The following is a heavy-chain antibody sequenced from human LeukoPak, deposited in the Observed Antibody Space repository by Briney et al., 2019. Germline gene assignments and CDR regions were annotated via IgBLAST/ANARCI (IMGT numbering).Heavy chain of an antibody. J-gene: IGHJ4*02. CDR2: ISHEGSQT. V-gene: IGHV3-30*03. Sequence: GSLRLSCAASGFSFCSYGIHWVRQAPGKGLEWVAVISHEGSQTYYADSVRGRFTISRDNSKNMVYLQMNSLRAEDTAVYYCARTREQWQVLDYWGQGTLVTVSS. D-gene: IGHD6-19*01. CDR1: GFSFCSYG. CDR3: ARTREQWQVLDY.